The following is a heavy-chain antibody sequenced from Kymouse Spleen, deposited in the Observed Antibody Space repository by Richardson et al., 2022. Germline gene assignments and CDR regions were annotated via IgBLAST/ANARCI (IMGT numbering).Heavy chain of an antibody. CDR3: AKDDILTGSFDY. J-gene: IGHJ4*02. Sequence: QVQLVESGGGVVQPGRSLRLSCAASGFTFSSYGMHWVRQAPGKGLEWVAVISYDGSNKYYADSVKGRFTISRDNSKNTLYLQMNSLRAEDTAVYYCAKDDILTGSFDYWGQGTLVTVSS. D-gene: IGHD3-9*01. CDR2: ISYDGSNK. V-gene: IGHV3-30*18. CDR1: GFTFSSYG.